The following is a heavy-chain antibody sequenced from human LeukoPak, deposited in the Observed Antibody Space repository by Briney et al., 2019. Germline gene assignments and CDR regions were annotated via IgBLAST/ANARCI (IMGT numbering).Heavy chain of an antibody. CDR1: GVSMTGYY. CDR2: IYSSGST. D-gene: IGHD3-10*01. V-gene: IGHV4-59*01. J-gene: IGHJ4*01. CDR3: ATRPADGSWYGVLDF. Sequence: SETLSLTCSVSGVSMTGYYWSWIRQAPGKAPEWIGYIYSSGSTNYNPSLNSRVTMSLDASKNQFSLKLTFVTAADTAVYYCATRPADGSWYGVLDFWSRGTLVTVSS.